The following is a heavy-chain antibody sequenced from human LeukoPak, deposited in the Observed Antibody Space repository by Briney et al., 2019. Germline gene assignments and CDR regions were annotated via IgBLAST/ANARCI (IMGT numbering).Heavy chain of an antibody. J-gene: IGHJ3*02. D-gene: IGHD6-13*01. Sequence: SETLSLTCAVSGGPISSSNWWSWVRQPPGKGLEWIGEIYHSGCTNYNPSLKSRVTISVDKSKNQFSLKLSSVTAADTAVYYCAAVVSRIAAASDAFDIWGQGTMVTVSS. CDR1: GGPISSSNW. CDR3: AAVVSRIAAASDAFDI. CDR2: IYHSGCT. V-gene: IGHV4-4*02.